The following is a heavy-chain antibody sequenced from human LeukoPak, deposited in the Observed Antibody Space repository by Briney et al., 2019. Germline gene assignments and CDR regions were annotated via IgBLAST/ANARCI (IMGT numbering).Heavy chain of an antibody. Sequence: PGGSLRLSCAASGFTFSSYAMSWVRQAPGKGLEWVSAISGSGGSTYYADSVKGRFTISRDNSKNTLYLQMNSLRAEDTAVYYCAKDTWIKLWSDYLNYFDYWGQGTLATVSS. V-gene: IGHV3-23*01. J-gene: IGHJ4*02. CDR1: GFTFSSYA. CDR2: ISGSGGST. CDR3: AKDTWIKLWSDYLNYFDY. D-gene: IGHD5-18*01.